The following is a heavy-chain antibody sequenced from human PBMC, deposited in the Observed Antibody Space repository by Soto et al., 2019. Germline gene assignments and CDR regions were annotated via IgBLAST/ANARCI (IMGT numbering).Heavy chain of an antibody. D-gene: IGHD1-20*01. V-gene: IGHV3-48*01. J-gene: IGHJ5*02. Sequence: EVQLVESGGGLVQPGGSLRLSCAASGFTFNSYSMNWVRQAPGKGLEWVSYISSSSSTIYYADSVKGRFTISRDNAKNSLYLQMNSLRAKDTAVYYCARHPERITEIGWFDPWGQGTLVTVSS. CDR1: GFTFNSYS. CDR3: ARHPERITEIGWFDP. CDR2: ISSSSSTI.